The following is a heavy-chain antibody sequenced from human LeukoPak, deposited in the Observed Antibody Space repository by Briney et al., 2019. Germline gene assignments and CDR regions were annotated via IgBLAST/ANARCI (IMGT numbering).Heavy chain of an antibody. CDR3: AKGKNDYWSSPLDS. V-gene: IGHV3-43*01. D-gene: IGHD3-3*01. J-gene: IGHJ4*02. CDR2: ISWDGDRT. Sequence: GGSLRLSCAASGFTFDEYTMYWVRQGPAKGLEWVSLISWDGDRTVYGDSVKGRFTISRDNRKNSLYLQMNSLRPEDTALYYCAKGKNDYWSSPLDSWGQGTLVTVSS. CDR1: GFTFDEYT.